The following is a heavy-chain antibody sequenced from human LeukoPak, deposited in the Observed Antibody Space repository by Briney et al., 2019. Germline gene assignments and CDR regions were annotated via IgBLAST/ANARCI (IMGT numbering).Heavy chain of an antibody. CDR3: AREYDSSGYYYYYYGMDV. D-gene: IGHD3-22*01. Sequence: ASVKVSCKASGYTFTSYYMHWVRQAPGQGLEWMGIINPSGGSTSYAQKLQGRVTMTTDTSTSTAYMELRSLRSDDTAVYYCAREYDSSGYYYYYYGMDVWGQGTTVTVSS. V-gene: IGHV1-46*01. CDR1: GYTFTSYY. CDR2: INPSGGST. J-gene: IGHJ6*02.